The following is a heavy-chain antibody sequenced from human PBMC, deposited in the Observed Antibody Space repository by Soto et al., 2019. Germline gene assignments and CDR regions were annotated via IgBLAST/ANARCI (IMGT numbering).Heavy chain of an antibody. CDR3: ARGETFDP. V-gene: IGHV3-21*01. CDR2: ISGSSSYI. Sequence: GGSLRLSCAASGFTFNNFSMNWVRQAPGKGLEWVSSISGSSSYIYHADSVKGRFTISRDNTKNSLYLQMNSLRAEDTAVYYCARGETFDPWGQGTLVTVSS. J-gene: IGHJ5*02. D-gene: IGHD1-26*01. CDR1: GFTFNNFS.